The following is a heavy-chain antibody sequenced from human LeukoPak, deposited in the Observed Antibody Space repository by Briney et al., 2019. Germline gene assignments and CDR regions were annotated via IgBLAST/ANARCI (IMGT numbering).Heavy chain of an antibody. D-gene: IGHD3-10*01. V-gene: IGHV4-59*08. Sequence: SETLSLTCTVSGGSMSHHWSWIRQSPGKGLEWIGYISHTASTNYNPSLKSRVTLSIDTSKSQLSFQLTSMTAADTAVYYCARVTMVREFNWYFDLWGRGTLVTVSS. CDR2: ISHTAST. CDR1: GGSMSHH. CDR3: ARVTMVREFNWYFDL. J-gene: IGHJ2*01.